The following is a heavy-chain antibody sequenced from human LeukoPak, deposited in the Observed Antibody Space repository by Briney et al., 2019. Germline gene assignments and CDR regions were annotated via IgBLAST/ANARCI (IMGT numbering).Heavy chain of an antibody. CDR3: ARDRGRYCSGGSCYMFRDYYYGMDV. CDR2: IYTSGST. CDR1: GGSISSYY. D-gene: IGHD2-15*01. Sequence: PSETLSLTCTVSGGSISSYYWSWIRQPAGKGPEWIGRIYTSGSTNYNPSLKSRVTMSVDTSKNQFSLKLSSVTAADTAVYYCARDRGRYCSGGSCYMFRDYYYGMDVWGQGTTVTVSS. V-gene: IGHV4-4*07. J-gene: IGHJ6*02.